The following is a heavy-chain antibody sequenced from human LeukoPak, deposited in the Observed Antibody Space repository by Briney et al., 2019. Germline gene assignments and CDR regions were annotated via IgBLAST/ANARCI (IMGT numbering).Heavy chain of an antibody. D-gene: IGHD2-15*01. CDR3: AKDHDGVVVVAATPIDY. Sequence: PGGSLRLSCAASGFTFSSYAMSWVRQAPGKGLEWVSAISGSGGSTYYADSVKDRFTISRDNSKNTLYLQMSSLRAEDTAVYYCAKDHDGVVVVAATPIDYWGQGTLVTVSS. CDR2: ISGSGGST. J-gene: IGHJ4*02. V-gene: IGHV3-23*01. CDR1: GFTFSSYA.